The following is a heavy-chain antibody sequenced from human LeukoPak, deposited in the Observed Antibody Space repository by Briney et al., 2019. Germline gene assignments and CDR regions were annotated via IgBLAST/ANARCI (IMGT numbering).Heavy chain of an antibody. CDR2: IYSSEFT. V-gene: IGHV4-39*01. Sequence: PSETLSLSCTVSGGSFDNSYCWTWVRQPPGKGPEWIATIYSSEFTYYNPSLRSRVTISGDRSKNLLSLKLSSVTAADTAVYYCARGSDDYKLGNYWGQGTLVTVSS. CDR1: GGSFDNSYC. J-gene: IGHJ4*02. D-gene: IGHD5-24*01. CDR3: ARGSDDYKLGNY.